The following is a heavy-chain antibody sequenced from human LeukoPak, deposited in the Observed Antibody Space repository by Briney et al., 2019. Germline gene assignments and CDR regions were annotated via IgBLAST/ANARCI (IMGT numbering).Heavy chain of an antibody. V-gene: IGHV1-69*13. J-gene: IGHJ6*02. Sequence: AASVKVSCKASGGTFSSYAISWVRQAPGQGLEWMGGIIPIFGTANYAQKFQGRVTITADESTSTAYMELSSLRSEDTAVYYCASGIFGVVTYYYYGMDVWGQGTTVTVSS. D-gene: IGHD3-3*01. CDR1: GGTFSSYA. CDR2: IIPIFGTA. CDR3: ASGIFGVVTYYYYGMDV.